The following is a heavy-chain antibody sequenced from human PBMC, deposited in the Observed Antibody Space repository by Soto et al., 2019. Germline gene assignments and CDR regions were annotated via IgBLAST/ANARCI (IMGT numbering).Heavy chain of an antibody. CDR3: ARDRKDSSSWFDYYYGMDV. CDR1: GGSISSYY. CDR2: IYYSGST. Sequence: SETLSITCTVSGGSISSYYWSWIRQPPGKGLEWIGYIYYSGSTNYNPSLKSRVTISADTSKNQFSLKLSSVTAADTAVYYCARDRKDSSSWFDYYYGMDVWGQGTTVTVSS. D-gene: IGHD6-13*01. J-gene: IGHJ6*02. V-gene: IGHV4-59*01.